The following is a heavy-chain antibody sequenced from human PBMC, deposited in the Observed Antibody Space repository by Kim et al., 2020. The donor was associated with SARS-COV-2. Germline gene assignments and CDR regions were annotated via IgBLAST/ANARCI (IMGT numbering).Heavy chain of an antibody. CDR3: ARPIFSGSGSYYNARYYYHGMDV. CDR1: GFTFNSYA. Sequence: GGSLRLSCAASGFTFNSYAMHWVRQAPGKGLEWVAVISYDRTNKYYADSVKGRITISRDNSKNTLYLQMNSLRAEDTAVYYCARPIFSGSGSYYNARYYYHGMDVWGQGTTVTVSS. CDR2: ISYDRTNK. V-gene: IGHV3-30-3*01. J-gene: IGHJ6*02. D-gene: IGHD3-10*01.